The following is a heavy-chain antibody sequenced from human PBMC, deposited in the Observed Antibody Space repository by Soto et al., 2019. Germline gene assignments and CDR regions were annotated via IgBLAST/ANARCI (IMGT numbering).Heavy chain of an antibody. CDR1: GFTFSSYA. J-gene: IGHJ4*02. D-gene: IGHD4-17*01. CDR2: ISYDGSNK. Sequence: TGRSLRLSCAASGFTFSSYAMHWVRQAPGKGLEWVAVISYDGSNKYYADSVKGRFTISRDNSKNTLYLQMNSLRAEDTAVYYCARNYGVDYWGQGTLVTVSS. V-gene: IGHV3-30-3*01. CDR3: ARNYGVDY.